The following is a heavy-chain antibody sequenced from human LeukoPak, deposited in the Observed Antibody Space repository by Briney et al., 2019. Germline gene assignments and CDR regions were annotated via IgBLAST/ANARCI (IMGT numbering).Heavy chain of an antibody. CDR2: IKGSGDST. CDR3: ARSPNFYGSGSYGTD. D-gene: IGHD3-10*01. Sequence: HPGGSLRLSCAASGFTFAGYAMSWVRQAPGKGLEWVSGIKGSGDSTYYADSVKGRFTISRDNSKNTLYLQMNSLRAEDAALYYCARSPNFYGSGSYGTDWGQGTPVTVSS. J-gene: IGHJ4*02. CDR1: GFTFAGYA. V-gene: IGHV3-23*01.